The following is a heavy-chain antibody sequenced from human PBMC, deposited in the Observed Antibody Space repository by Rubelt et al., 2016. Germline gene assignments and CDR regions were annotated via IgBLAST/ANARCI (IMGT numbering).Heavy chain of an antibody. Sequence: AMHWVRQAPGQRLEWMGWINAGNGNTKYSQKFQGRVTITRDTSASTAYMELSSLRSEDTAVYYCARGPFYDFWSGYLDDRGYWGQGTLVTVSS. CDR1: A. V-gene: IGHV1-3*01. D-gene: IGHD3-3*01. CDR2: INAGNGNT. CDR3: ARGPFYDFWSGYLDDRGY. J-gene: IGHJ4*02.